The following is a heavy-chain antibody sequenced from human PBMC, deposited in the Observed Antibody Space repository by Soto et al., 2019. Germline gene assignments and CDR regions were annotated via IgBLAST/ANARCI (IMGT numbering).Heavy chain of an antibody. CDR2: IFPGDPYT. CDR3: ARLLQVYASWTVLDY. V-gene: IGHV5-51*01. D-gene: IGHD3-16*01. J-gene: IGHJ4*02. Sequence: GESLKISCKDSGFSFASSWIGWVRQMPGKGLEWMGSIFPGDPYTILYSPPFQGHVTFSVDRSMSTVYLQWSSLKASDTAMYFCARLLQVYASWTVLDYWGQGTLVTV. CDR1: GFSFASSW.